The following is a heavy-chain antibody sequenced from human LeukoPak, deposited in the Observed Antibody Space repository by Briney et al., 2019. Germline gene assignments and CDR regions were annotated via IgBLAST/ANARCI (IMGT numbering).Heavy chain of an antibody. Sequence: SETLSLTCAVYGGSFSGYYWSWIRQPPGKGLEWIGEINHSGSTNYNPSLKSRVTISVDTSKNQFSLKLSSVTAADTAAYYCAREGTTVVTWGPRTFGFDPWGQGTLVTVSS. J-gene: IGHJ5*02. CDR2: INHSGST. D-gene: IGHD4-23*01. V-gene: IGHV4-34*01. CDR1: GGSFSGYY. CDR3: AREGTTVVTWGPRTFGFDP.